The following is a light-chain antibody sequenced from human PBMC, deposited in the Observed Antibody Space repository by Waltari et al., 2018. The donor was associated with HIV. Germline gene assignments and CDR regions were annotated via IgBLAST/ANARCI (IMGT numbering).Light chain of an antibody. CDR1: SSDVGGYNY. CDR3: CSYADTYFVV. CDR2: DVN. Sequence: QSALTQPRSVSGSPGQSVTISCTGTSSDVGGYNYVYWYQHHPNKGPQLLIYDVNKRPSGVPDRFSGSKSGNTASLTISGLQAEDEADYYCCSYADTYFVVFGGRTKLTVL. J-gene: IGLJ2*01. V-gene: IGLV2-11*01.